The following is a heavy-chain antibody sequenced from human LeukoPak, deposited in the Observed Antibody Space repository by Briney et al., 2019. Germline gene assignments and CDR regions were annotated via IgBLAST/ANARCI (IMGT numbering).Heavy chain of an antibody. V-gene: IGHV4-30-2*01. CDR3: ARPYPHYYYYMDV. CDR2: IYHSGST. J-gene: IGHJ6*03. Sequence: SQTLSLTCTVSGGSISSGGYYWSWIRQPPGKGLEWIGYIYHSGSTYYNPSLKSRVTISVDRSKNQFSLKLSSVTAEDTAVYYCARPYPHYYYYMDVWGKGTTVTVSS. CDR1: GGSISSGGYY.